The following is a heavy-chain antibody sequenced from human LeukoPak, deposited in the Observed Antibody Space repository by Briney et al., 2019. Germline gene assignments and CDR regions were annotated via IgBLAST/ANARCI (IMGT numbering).Heavy chain of an antibody. V-gene: IGHV3-23*01. Sequence: GGSLRLSCAASGFTFSNYAMSWVRQAPGKGLEWVSAISGSGGSTYYADSVKGRFTISRGNAKNTVSLQMNSLRAEDTAVYYCVRDLILVDTPGDDFDYWGQGALVTVSS. J-gene: IGHJ4*02. D-gene: IGHD4-23*01. CDR2: ISGSGGST. CDR1: GFTFSNYA. CDR3: VRDLILVDTPGDDFDY.